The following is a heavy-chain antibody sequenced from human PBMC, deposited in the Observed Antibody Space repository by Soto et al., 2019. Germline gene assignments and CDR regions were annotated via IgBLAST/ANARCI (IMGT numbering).Heavy chain of an antibody. J-gene: IGHJ3*02. V-gene: IGHV1-46*01. CDR2: IDTRGGSA. Sequence: QAQLVQSGAEVKKPGASANISCKASGYTFTRYNIHWVRQAAGQGLEWMGIIDTRGGSADYTQRFQGRVTMTRDTSTGTVYMELRSLGSEDTAVYYCARDLPRDLVRGSFDIWGQGTMVTVSS. CDR1: GYTFTRYN. D-gene: IGHD3-10*01. CDR3: ARDLPRDLVRGSFDI.